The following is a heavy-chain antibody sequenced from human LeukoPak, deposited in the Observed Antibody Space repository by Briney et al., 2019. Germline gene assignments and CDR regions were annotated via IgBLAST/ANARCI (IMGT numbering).Heavy chain of an antibody. Sequence: PGGSLRLSCATSGFTFSSSTFGSYTMTWVRQAPGKGLEWVSSISSTSTYIYYTDSVKGRFTISRDIANSLLYLQMNSLRADDTAVYYCARDLDYSTGFDYWGQGTLVTVSS. CDR1: GFTFSSSTFGSYT. V-gene: IGHV3-21*01. CDR3: ARDLDYSTGFDY. J-gene: IGHJ4*02. CDR2: ISSTSTYI. D-gene: IGHD4-11*01.